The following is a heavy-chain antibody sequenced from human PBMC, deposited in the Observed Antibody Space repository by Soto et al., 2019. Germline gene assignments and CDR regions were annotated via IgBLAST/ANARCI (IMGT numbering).Heavy chain of an antibody. CDR2: INHSGST. V-gene: IGHV4-34*01. CDR3: ARARFDSWSHIYYGLDV. Sequence: SETLSLTCAVYGESFSGHYWSWIRQPPGKVLEWIGEINHSGSTNYNPSLKSRVTISVDTSKNQFSLNLNSVTAADTAVYYCARARFDSWSHIYYGLDVWGQGTTVTVSS. CDR1: GESFSGHY. J-gene: IGHJ6*02. D-gene: IGHD3-3*01.